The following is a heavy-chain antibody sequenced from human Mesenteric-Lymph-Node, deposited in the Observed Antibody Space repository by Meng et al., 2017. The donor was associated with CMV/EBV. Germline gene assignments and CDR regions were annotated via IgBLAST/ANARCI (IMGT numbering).Heavy chain of an antibody. CDR1: GYSFPSYW. Sequence: FKASGYSFPSYWVDWGRRMPGKGVEGVGSICRDDSDVKDGPSFRGQVAISADNSITTAYLRWSSLEASDTAMYFCARRRVLWGFDPWGQGTLVTVSS. V-gene: IGHV5-51*01. D-gene: IGHD3-10*01. J-gene: IGHJ5*02. CDR2: ICRDDSDV. CDR3: ARRRVLWGFDP.